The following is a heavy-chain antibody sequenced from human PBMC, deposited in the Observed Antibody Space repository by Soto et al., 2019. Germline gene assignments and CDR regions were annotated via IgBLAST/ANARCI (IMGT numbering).Heavy chain of an antibody. CDR3: GGGLGGWVGYGRGGGGPYVDV. Sequence: QVQLVQSGAEVKKPGASVKVSCKASGYTFTGHYMQWVRQAPGQGLEWMGWINPNSGDTNYAQKFPGRVTSARDTAISTVSGGLRRVGSEGPAFFCCGGGLGGWVGYGRGGGGPYVDVWGQGTTVTVSS. CDR1: GYTFTGHY. V-gene: IGHV1-2*02. J-gene: IGHJ6*02. D-gene: IGHD2-8*02. CDR2: INPNSGDT.